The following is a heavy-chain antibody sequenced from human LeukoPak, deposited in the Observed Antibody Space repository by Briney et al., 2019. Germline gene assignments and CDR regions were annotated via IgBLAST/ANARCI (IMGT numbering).Heavy chain of an antibody. D-gene: IGHD6-13*01. Sequence: ASVKVSCKASGYTFTGYYMHWVRQAPGQGLEWMGWINPNSGGTNYAQKFQGRVTMTRDTSISTAYMELSRLRSDDTAVYYCASGWIAAAGPVNWFDPWGQGTLVTVSS. CDR3: ASGWIAAAGPVNWFDP. V-gene: IGHV1-2*02. J-gene: IGHJ5*02. CDR1: GYTFTGYY. CDR2: INPNSGGT.